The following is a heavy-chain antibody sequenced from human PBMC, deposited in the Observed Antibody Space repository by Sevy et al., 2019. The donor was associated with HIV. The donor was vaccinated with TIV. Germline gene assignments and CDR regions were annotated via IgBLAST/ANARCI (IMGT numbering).Heavy chain of an antibody. Sequence: GGSLRLSCAASGFTFRAYNMTWVRQAPGKGLEGVPSISSISNYIYYADSGKGRFPISRDNAKNSLYLQMNSLRAEDTAVYYCARETSSFGEGIYYGMDVWGQGTTVTVSS. V-gene: IGHV3-21*01. J-gene: IGHJ6*02. D-gene: IGHD3-10*01. CDR3: ARETSSFGEGIYYGMDV. CDR1: GFTFRAYN. CDR2: ISSISNYI.